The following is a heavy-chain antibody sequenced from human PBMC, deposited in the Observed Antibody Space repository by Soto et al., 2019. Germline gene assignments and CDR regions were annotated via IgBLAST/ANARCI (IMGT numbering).Heavy chain of an antibody. Sequence: LSLTCAVYGGSFSGYYWSWIRQPPGKGLEWIGEINHSGSTNYNPSLKSRVTISVDTSKNQFSLKLSSVTAADTAVYYCARGRGQWLVLGYWGQGTLVTAPQ. J-gene: IGHJ4*02. V-gene: IGHV4-34*01. D-gene: IGHD6-19*01. CDR2: INHSGST. CDR1: GGSFSGYY. CDR3: ARGRGQWLVLGY.